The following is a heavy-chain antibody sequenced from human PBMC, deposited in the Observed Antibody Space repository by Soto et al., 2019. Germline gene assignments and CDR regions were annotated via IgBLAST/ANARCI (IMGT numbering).Heavy chain of an antibody. CDR1: GFTFSSYA. D-gene: IGHD6-13*01. CDR3: AKVIDHTATWYLSY. Sequence: PGGSLRLSCAASGFTFSSYAMSWVRQAPGKGLEWVSVISGSGGNTHYADSVKGRFTISRDNSKNTLYLQMNSLRAEDTAVYYCAKVIDHTATWYLSYWGQGTLVTVSS. V-gene: IGHV3-23*01. J-gene: IGHJ4*02. CDR2: ISGSGGNT.